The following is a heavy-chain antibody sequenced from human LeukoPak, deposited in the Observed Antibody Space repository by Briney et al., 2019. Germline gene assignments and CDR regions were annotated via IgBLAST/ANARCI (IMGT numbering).Heavy chain of an antibody. CDR1: GFTFNNAW. CDR2: IKSKNVGGTT. Sequence: NTGGSLRLSCAASGFTFNNAWMNWVRQAPGKGLEWVGGIKSKNVGGTTDYAAPVKGRFTISRDDSKNTVYLQMNSLKIEDTAVYYCTSHAAFDPWGQGTLVTVSS. CDR3: TSHAAFDP. J-gene: IGHJ5*02. V-gene: IGHV3-15*01.